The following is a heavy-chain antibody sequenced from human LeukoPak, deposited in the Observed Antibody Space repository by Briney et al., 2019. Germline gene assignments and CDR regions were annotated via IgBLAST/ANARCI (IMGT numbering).Heavy chain of an antibody. CDR3: ARAPLVAAAKEGAFDI. CDR1: GGSISSGGYY. V-gene: IGHV4-30-2*01. CDR2: IYHSGST. D-gene: IGHD6-13*01. Sequence: SETLSLTCTVSGGSISSGGYYWSWIRQPPGKGLEWIGYIYHSGSTYYNPSLKSRVTISVDRSKNQFSLKLSSVTAADTAVYYCARAPLVAAAKEGAFDIWGQGTIVTVSS. J-gene: IGHJ3*02.